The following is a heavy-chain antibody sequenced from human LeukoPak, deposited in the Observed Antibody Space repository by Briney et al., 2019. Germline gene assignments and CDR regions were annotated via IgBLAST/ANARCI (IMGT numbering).Heavy chain of an antibody. D-gene: IGHD3-10*01. CDR1: GGSFSGYY. Sequence: SETLSLTCAVYGGSFSGYYWSWIRQPPGKGLEWIGYIYYSGSTNYNPSLKSRVTISVDTSKNQFSLKLSSVTAADTAVYYCARGLVRGVISMGYWGQGTLVTVSS. V-gene: IGHV4-59*01. CDR3: ARGLVRGVISMGY. CDR2: IYYSGST. J-gene: IGHJ4*02.